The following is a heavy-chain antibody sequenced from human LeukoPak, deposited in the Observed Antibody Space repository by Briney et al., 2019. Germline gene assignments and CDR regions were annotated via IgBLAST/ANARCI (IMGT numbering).Heavy chain of an antibody. V-gene: IGHV4-59*01. J-gene: IGHJ4*02. Sequence: SETLSLTCTISGGSISSYYWSWIRQPPGKGLEWIGYIYYSGSTNYNPSLKSRVTISVDTSKNQFSLKLSSVTAADTAVYYCARIGDDSSGYLDYWGQGTLVTVS. D-gene: IGHD3-22*01. CDR1: GGSISSYY. CDR3: ARIGDDSSGYLDY. CDR2: IYYSGST.